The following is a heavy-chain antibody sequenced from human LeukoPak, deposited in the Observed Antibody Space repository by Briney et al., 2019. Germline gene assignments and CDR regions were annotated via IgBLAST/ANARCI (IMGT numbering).Heavy chain of an antibody. J-gene: IGHJ4*02. CDR2: INHSGST. Sequence: SETLSLTCAVSGGSFSGYYWSWIRQPPGKGLEWIGEINHSGSTNYNPSLKSRVTISVDTSKNQFSLKLSSVTAADTAVYYCARYSGSYYLFDYWGQGTLVTVSS. CDR1: GGSFSGYY. V-gene: IGHV4-34*01. CDR3: ARYSGSYYLFDY. D-gene: IGHD1-26*01.